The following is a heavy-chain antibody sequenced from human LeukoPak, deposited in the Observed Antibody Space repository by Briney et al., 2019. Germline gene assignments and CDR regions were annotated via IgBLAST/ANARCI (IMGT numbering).Heavy chain of an antibody. V-gene: IGHV4-30-4*08. CDR2: IHPSGML. Sequence: SQTLSLTCTVSGASFNSDDQYWNWIRQSPGKGLEWIGSIHPSGMLYNNPSLESRVTMSVDTSKNQFSLSLISVTASDTVVYFCAGAPNQHYFDYWGQGTLVAVSS. CDR1: GASFNSDDQY. J-gene: IGHJ4*02. D-gene: IGHD3-16*01. CDR3: AGAPNQHYFDY.